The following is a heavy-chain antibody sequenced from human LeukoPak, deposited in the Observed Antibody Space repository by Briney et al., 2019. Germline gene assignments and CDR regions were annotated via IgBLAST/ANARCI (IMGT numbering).Heavy chain of an antibody. Sequence: PSETLSLTCTVSGDSISSNTYYWGWIRQPPGKGLEWIGSIYYSGSTYYNPPLKSRVTMSVDTSKNQFSLKLSSVTAADTAMYYCARDPATECSNGVCYKASWFDPWGQGTLVTVSS. D-gene: IGHD2-8*01. J-gene: IGHJ5*02. CDR3: ARDPATECSNGVCYKASWFDP. CDR1: GDSISSNTYY. CDR2: IYYSGST. V-gene: IGHV4-39*07.